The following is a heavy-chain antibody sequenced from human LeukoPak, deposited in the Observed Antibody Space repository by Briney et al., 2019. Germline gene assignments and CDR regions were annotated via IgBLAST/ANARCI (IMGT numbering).Heavy chain of an antibody. CDR3: AKGNPDCSSTSCYAY. CDR2: ISGSGGST. Sequence: GGSLRLSCAASGFTFSSYAMSCVRQAPGRGLEGVSVISGSGGSTYYADSVKGRFTISRDNSKNTLYLQMNSLRAEDTAVYYCAKGNPDCSSTSCYAYWGQGTLVTVSS. D-gene: IGHD2-2*01. V-gene: IGHV3-23*01. CDR1: GFTFSSYA. J-gene: IGHJ4*02.